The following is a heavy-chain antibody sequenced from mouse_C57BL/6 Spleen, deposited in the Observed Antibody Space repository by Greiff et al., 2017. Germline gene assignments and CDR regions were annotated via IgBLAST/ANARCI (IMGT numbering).Heavy chain of an antibody. CDR2: IDPETGGT. Sequence: QVQLQQSGAELVRPGASVTLSCKASGYTFTDYEMHWVKQTPVHGLEWIGAIDPETGGTAYNQKFKGKAILTADKSSSTAYMELRSLTSEDSAVYYCTQRAYYDYGGYFDFWGTGTTVTVSS. J-gene: IGHJ1*03. D-gene: IGHD2-4*01. V-gene: IGHV1-15*01. CDR3: TQRAYYDYGGYFDF. CDR1: GYTFTDYE.